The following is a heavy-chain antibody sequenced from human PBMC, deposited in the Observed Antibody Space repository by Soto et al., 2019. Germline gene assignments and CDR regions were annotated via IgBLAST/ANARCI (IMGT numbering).Heavy chain of an antibody. CDR1: GYTFTSYY. D-gene: IGHD6-19*01. J-gene: IGHJ4*02. V-gene: IGHV1-46*03. CDR3: ARDRGGQWLRAYFDY. CDR2: INPSGGST. Sequence: GASVKVSCKASGYTFTSYYMHWVRQASGQGLEWMGIINPSGGSTSYAQKFQGRVTMTRDTSTSTVYMELSSLRSEDTAVYYCARDRGGQWLRAYFDYWGQGTLVTVSS.